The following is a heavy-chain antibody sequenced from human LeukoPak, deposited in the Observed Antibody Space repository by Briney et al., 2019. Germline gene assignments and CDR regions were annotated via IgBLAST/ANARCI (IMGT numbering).Heavy chain of an antibody. J-gene: IGHJ3*02. V-gene: IGHV3-15*01. CDR2: IKSKTDGGTE. D-gene: IGHD6-19*01. Sequence: GGSPRLSCAASGFIFYNAWLDCVRQAPGKGQEWGGRIKSKTDGGTEDYPAPEKGRFTISRDDSTNTLFQQITVLRTEDTVVYCCTTECRDRSGWYGAFEIWGQGTMVTVSS. CDR1: GFIFYNAW. CDR3: TTECRDRSGWYGAFEI.